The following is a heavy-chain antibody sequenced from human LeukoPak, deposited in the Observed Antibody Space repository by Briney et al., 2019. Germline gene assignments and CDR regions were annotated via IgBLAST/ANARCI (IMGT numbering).Heavy chain of an antibody. CDR2: ISGSGGST. CDR3: AKAGITIFGVVTDGDYFDY. D-gene: IGHD3-3*01. V-gene: IGHV3-23*01. CDR1: GFTFSSYA. Sequence: GGSLRLTCAASGFTFSSYAMSWVRQAPGKGLEWVSAISGSGGSTYYADSVKGRFTISRDNSKNTLYLQMNSLRAEDTAVYYCAKAGITIFGVVTDGDYFDYWGQGTLVTVSS. J-gene: IGHJ4*02.